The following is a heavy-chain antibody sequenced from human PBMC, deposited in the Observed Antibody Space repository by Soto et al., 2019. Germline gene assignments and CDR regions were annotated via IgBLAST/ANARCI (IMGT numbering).Heavy chain of an antibody. V-gene: IGHV1-46*01. J-gene: IGHJ4*02. CDR1: GYTFTSYY. D-gene: IGHD3-9*01. CDR3: ARVRRYYDILTGYYKNPFDY. Sequence: ASVKVSCKASGYTFTSYYMHWVRQAPGQGLEWMGIINPSGGSTSYAQKFQGRVTMTRDTSTSTVYMELSSLRSEDTAVYYCARVRRYYDILTGYYKNPFDYWGQGTLVTVSS. CDR2: INPSGGST.